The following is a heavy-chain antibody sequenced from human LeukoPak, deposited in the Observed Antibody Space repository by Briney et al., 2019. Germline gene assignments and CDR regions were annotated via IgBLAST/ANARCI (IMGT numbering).Heavy chain of an antibody. CDR2: IKQDGSEK. D-gene: IGHD5-18*01. V-gene: IGHV3-7*03. Sequence: TGGSLRLSCAASGFTFSSYWMSWVRQAPGKGLEWVANIKQDGSEKYYVDSVKGRFTISRDNSKNTLYLQMNSLRAEDTAVYYCAKVRGYSYIFDYWGQGTLVTVSS. J-gene: IGHJ4*02. CDR3: AKVRGYSYIFDY. CDR1: GFTFSSYW.